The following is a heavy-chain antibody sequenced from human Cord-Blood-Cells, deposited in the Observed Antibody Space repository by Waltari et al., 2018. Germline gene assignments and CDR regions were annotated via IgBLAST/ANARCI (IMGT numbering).Heavy chain of an antibody. CDR1: GFTFTSSA. CDR3: AADNSSSWIYDY. J-gene: IGHJ4*02. V-gene: IGHV1-58*01. Sequence: QMQLVQSGPEVKKPGTSVKVSCKASGFTFTSSAVQWVRQARGQRLEWIGWIVVGSGNTNYEQKFQERVTITRDMSTSTAYMELSSLRSEDTAVYYCAADNSSSWIYDYWGQGTLVTVSS. D-gene: IGHD6-13*01. CDR2: IVVGSGNT.